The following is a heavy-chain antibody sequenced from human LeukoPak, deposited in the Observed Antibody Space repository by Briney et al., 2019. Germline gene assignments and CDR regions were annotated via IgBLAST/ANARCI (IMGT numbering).Heavy chain of an antibody. Sequence: PGGSLRLSCAVSGFTVSSNYMSWVRQAPGKGLEWVSVMYSGGSTYYADSVKGRFTISRHNSKNTLYLEIDSLRPDDTAGLYCARGGGDYNPFDYWGQGTLVTVSS. CDR3: ARGGGDYNPFDY. J-gene: IGHJ4*02. CDR1: GFTVSSNY. CDR2: MYSGGST. D-gene: IGHD4-17*01. V-gene: IGHV3-53*04.